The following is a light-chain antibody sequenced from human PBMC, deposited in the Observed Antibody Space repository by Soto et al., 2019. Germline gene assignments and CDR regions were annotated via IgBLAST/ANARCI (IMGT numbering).Light chain of an antibody. CDR3: CSYAGGRNV. V-gene: IGLV2-23*03. CDR1: SSDVGSYNL. J-gene: IGLJ1*01. CDR2: EGS. Sequence: QSALTQPASVSGSPGQSITISCTGTSSDVGSYNLVSWYQHHPGKAPKLMLFEGSKRPSGVSNRFSGSKSGNTASLTISGLQAEDEAEYYCCSYAGGRNVFGTGTKVTVL.